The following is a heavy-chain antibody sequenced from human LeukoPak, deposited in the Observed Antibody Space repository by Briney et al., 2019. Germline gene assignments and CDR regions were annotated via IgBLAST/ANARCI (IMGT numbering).Heavy chain of an antibody. V-gene: IGHV4-38-2*02. D-gene: IGHD1-26*01. CDR1: GYSISSGYY. CDR2: IYHSGST. Sequence: SSETLSLTCTVSGYSISSGYYWGWIRQPPGKGLEWIGSIYHSGSTNYNPSLNSRVTISVDTSKNQFSLKLSSVTAADTAVYYCARSGPPNSGSYLASAFDIWGQGTMVTVSS. CDR3: ARSGPPNSGSYLASAFDI. J-gene: IGHJ3*02.